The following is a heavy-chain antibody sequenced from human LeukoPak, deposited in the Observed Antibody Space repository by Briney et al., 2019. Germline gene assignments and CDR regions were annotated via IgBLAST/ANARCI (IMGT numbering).Heavy chain of an antibody. D-gene: IGHD6-19*01. V-gene: IGHV3-33*01. CDR2: IWYDGSNK. CDR3: ARDPVAGLFDY. J-gene: IGHJ4*02. Sequence: GGPLRLSCAASGFTFSSYGMHWVRQAPGKGLEWVAVIWYDGSNKYYADSVRGRFTISRDNSKNTLYLQMNSLRAEDTAVYYCARDPVAGLFDYWGQGTLVTVSS. CDR1: GFTFSSYG.